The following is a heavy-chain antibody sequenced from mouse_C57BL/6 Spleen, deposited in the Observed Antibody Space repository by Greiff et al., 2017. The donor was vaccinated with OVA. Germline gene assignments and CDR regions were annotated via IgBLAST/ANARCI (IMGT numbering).Heavy chain of an antibody. CDR3: AKIYGSSYVAWFAY. CDR1: GFTFSDYG. CDR2: ISSGSSTI. J-gene: IGHJ3*01. D-gene: IGHD1-1*01. V-gene: IGHV5-17*01. Sequence: EVQVVESGGGLVKPGGSLKLSCAASGFTFSDYGMHWVRQAPEEGLEWVAYISSGSSTIYYADTVKGRFTISRDNAKNTLFLQMTSLRSEDTAMYYCAKIYGSSYVAWFAYGGQGTRVTVSA.